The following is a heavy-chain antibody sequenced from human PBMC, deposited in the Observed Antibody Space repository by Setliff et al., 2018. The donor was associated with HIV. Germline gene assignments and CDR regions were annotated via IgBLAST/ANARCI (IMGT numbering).Heavy chain of an antibody. CDR3: ARDFITYGDYDQVYYYMDV. Sequence: SETLSLTCTVSGVSISSYYWSWIRQPAGKGLEWIGRMYTSGGTDFNPSLKSRVTMSVDTSKSQVSLRLKSVTAAGTAVYYCARDFITYGDYDQVYYYMDVWGKGTTVTVSS. V-gene: IGHV4-4*07. D-gene: IGHD4-17*01. CDR2: MYTSGGT. J-gene: IGHJ6*03. CDR1: GVSISSYY.